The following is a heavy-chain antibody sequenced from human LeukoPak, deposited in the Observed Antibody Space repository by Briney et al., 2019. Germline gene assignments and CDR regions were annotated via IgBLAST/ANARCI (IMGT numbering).Heavy chain of an antibody. D-gene: IGHD5-18*01. Sequence: GGSLRLSCAASGFTFTTYAMSWVRQAPGKGLEWVSSISGSGGSTYYADSVKGRFTISRDNSKNTLYLQMNSLRAEDTAVYYCAKREAMVKKPFDYWGQGTLVTVSS. CDR3: AKREAMVKKPFDY. V-gene: IGHV3-23*01. CDR2: ISGSGGST. CDR1: GFTFTTYA. J-gene: IGHJ4*02.